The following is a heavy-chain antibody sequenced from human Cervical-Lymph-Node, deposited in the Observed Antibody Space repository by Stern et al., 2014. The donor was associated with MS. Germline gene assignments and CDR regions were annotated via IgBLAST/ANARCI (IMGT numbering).Heavy chain of an antibody. CDR1: GFSLNNPTMG. D-gene: IGHD3-10*01. CDR2: LFFNDEK. CDR3: ARTSYYSDSGTWVGWFDP. Sequence: SGPVLVKPTETLTLTCTVSGFSLNNPTMGVSWIRQPPGKALEWLAHLFFNDEKSYSTSLKSRLTISKDISKSQVVLTMSNMDPVDTATYSCARTSYYSDSGTWVGWFDPWGQGTLVTVSS. V-gene: IGHV2-26*01. J-gene: IGHJ5*02.